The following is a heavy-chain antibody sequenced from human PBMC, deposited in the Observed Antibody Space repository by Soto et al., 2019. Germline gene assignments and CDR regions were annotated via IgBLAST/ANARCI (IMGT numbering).Heavy chain of an antibody. D-gene: IGHD2-2*01. V-gene: IGHV4-34*01. CDR3: ARGGVGYCSSTSCYPPFRYYYYYGMDV. J-gene: IGHJ6*02. CDR2: INHSGST. CDR1: GGSFSGYY. Sequence: PSETPSLTCAVYGGSFSGYYWSWIRQPPGKGLEWIGEINHSGSTNYNPSLKSRVTISVDTSKNQFSLKLSSVTAADTAVYYCARGGVGYCSSTSCYPPFRYYYYYGMDVWGQGTTVTVSS.